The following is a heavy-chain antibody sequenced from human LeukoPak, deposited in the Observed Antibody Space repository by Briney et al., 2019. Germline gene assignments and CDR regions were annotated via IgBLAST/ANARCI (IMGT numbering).Heavy chain of an antibody. CDR2: IYYSGTA. V-gene: IGHV4-59*01. Sequence: SETLSLTCTVSGASINGYYWTWIRQAPGKGLEWIGCIYYSGTAIYNHSLRTRVTISIDTSKNQFALNLNSVTAADTAVYFCAGSRGGAGDVDDYFDRWGQGSLVTVSS. CDR1: GASINGYY. CDR3: AGSRGGAGDVDDYFDR. J-gene: IGHJ4*02. D-gene: IGHD1-26*01.